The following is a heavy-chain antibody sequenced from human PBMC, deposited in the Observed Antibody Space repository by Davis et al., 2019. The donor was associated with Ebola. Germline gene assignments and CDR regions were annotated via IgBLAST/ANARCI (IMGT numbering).Heavy chain of an antibody. CDR1: GFTFSSQG. D-gene: IGHD4-17*01. CDR3: ARHVNGEFWYFDL. Sequence: GESLKISCAASGFTFSSQGGHWVRQAPGKGLEWVGAVWYDGSNKYYADSVKGRFTVSRDNAENMLNLQMSTLRAEDTSVYYCARHVNGEFWYFDLWGRGTRVTVSS. J-gene: IGHJ2*01. CDR2: VWYDGSNK. V-gene: IGHV3-33*01.